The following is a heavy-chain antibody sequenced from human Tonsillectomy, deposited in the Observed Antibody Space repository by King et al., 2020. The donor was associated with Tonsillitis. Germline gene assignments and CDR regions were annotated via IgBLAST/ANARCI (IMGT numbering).Heavy chain of an antibody. CDR2: IYSGGST. J-gene: IGHJ6*03. CDR3: ARGREYRSAWHYYYYVDV. V-gene: IGHV3-66*01. Sequence: VRQAPGKGLEWVSVIYSGGSTYYADSVKGRFTISRDNSKNTLYLQMNSLRAEDTAVYYCARGREYRSAWHYYYYVDVWGKGTTVTVSS. D-gene: IGHD6-6*01.